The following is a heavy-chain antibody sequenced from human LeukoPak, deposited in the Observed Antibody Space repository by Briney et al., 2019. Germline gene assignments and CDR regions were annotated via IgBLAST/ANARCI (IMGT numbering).Heavy chain of an antibody. V-gene: IGHV3-33*08. Sequence: GGSLRLSCAVSGFTFSHYSMNWVRQAPGKGLEWVAVVWYDGSNKYYADSVKGRFTISRDNSKNTLYLQMNSLRAEDTAVYYCARASAGSIVVVTPFDYWGQGTLVTVSS. CDR1: GFTFSHYS. CDR2: VWYDGSNK. J-gene: IGHJ4*02. CDR3: ARASAGSIVVVTPFDY. D-gene: IGHD3-22*01.